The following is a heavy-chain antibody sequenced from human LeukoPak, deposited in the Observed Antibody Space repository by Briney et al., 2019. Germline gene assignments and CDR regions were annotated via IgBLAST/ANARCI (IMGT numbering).Heavy chain of an antibody. CDR2: ISSSSTI. V-gene: IGHV3-48*01. Sequence: GGSLRLSCAASGFTFSSYSMIWVRQAPGKGLEWVSYISSSSTIYYADSVKGRFTISRDNAKKSLYQQMNSLRAEDTAVYDCTRVGKAAAGPNYWGRGTLVTAAS. D-gene: IGHD6-13*01. CDR3: TRVGKAAAGPNY. J-gene: IGHJ4*02. CDR1: GFTFSSYS.